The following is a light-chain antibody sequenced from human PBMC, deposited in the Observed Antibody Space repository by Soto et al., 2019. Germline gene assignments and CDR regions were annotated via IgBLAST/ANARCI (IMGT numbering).Light chain of an antibody. V-gene: IGKV1-39*01. CDR2: GVF. CDR1: QSISTY. Sequence: DIQMTQSPSSLSASVGDRVTITCRTSQSISTYLNWYQQKPGKAPKLLIYGVFSLESGVPSRFSGGGSGTAFSLTISSLQPEDFAVYYCQQSYSTPHSFGQGTKVEIK. CDR3: QQSYSTPHS. J-gene: IGKJ2*01.